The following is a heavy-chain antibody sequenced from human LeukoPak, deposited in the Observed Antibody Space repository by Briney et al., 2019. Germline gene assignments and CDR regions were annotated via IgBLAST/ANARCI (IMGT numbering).Heavy chain of an antibody. V-gene: IGHV1-2*02. CDR1: GYTFTGHY. CDR2: INPNSGGA. CDR3: GKTRGYTGYDPPDY. J-gene: IGHJ4*02. D-gene: IGHD5-12*01. Sequence: ASVKVSCKTSGYTFTGHYIHWVRQAPGQGLEWMGWINPNSGGANYAQNFQGRVTMTRDTSISTASMELSSLRSDDTAVYCCGKTRGYTGYDPPDYWGQGTLVTVSS.